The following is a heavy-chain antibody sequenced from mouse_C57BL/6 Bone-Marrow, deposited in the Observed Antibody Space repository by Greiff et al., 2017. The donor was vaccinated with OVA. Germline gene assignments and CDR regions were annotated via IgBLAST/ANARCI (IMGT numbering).Heavy chain of an antibody. J-gene: IGHJ2*01. CDR2: IYPRSGNT. D-gene: IGHD1-1*01. V-gene: IGHV1-81*01. CDR1: GYTFTSYG. CDR3: ATYYYGITYFDY. Sequence: QVQLQQSGAELARPGASVKLSCKASGYTFTSYGISWVKQRTGQGLEWIGEIYPRSGNTYYNEKFKGKATLTADKSSSTAYMELRSLTSEDSAVYYCATYYYGITYFDYWGQGTTLTVSS.